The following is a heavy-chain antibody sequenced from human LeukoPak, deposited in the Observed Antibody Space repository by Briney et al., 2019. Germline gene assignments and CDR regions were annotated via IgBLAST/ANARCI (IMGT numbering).Heavy chain of an antibody. V-gene: IGHV1-69*13. D-gene: IGHD3-10*01. J-gene: IGHJ6*04. CDR3: ARSFGSGSPWDYYYYGMDV. CDR2: IIPIFGTA. CDR1: GGTFSSYA. Sequence: ASVKVSCKASGGTFSSYAISWVRQAPGQGLEWMGGIIPIFGTANYAQKFQGRVTITADEPTSTACMELSSLRSEDTAVYYCARSFGSGSPWDYYYYGMDVWGKGTTVTVSS.